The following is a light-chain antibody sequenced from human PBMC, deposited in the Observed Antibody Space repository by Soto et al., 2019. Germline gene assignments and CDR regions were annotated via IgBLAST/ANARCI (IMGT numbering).Light chain of an antibody. J-gene: IGKJ1*01. CDR1: ESISNW. Sequence: IQLTQSPTTLPASVGDRVTLTCRASESISNWLAWYQQRPGTAPKLLIYHASILETAVPSRFSGNGSGTEFTLNISSLQPGDFATYYCQQYRTSSFGQGSRVEIK. V-gene: IGKV1-5*01. CDR2: HAS. CDR3: QQYRTSS.